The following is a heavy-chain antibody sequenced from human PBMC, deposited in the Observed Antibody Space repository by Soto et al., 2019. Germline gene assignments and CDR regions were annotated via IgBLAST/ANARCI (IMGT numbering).Heavy chain of an antibody. J-gene: IGHJ6*02. CDR1: GYTFTSYY. CDR3: ARDRVRYYYGMDV. Sequence: ASVKVSCKASGYTFTSYYMHWVRQAPGQGLEWMGIINPSGGSTSYAQKFQGRVTMTRDTSTSTVYMELSSLRSEDTAVYYCARDRVRYYYGMDVWGQGTTVTVS. V-gene: IGHV1-46*01. CDR2: INPSGGST. D-gene: IGHD1-1*01.